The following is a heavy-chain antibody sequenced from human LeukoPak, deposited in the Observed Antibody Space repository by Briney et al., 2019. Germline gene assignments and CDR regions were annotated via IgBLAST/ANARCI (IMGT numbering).Heavy chain of an antibody. CDR1: GFTFSGSA. D-gene: IGHD6-19*01. Sequence: PGGSLRLSCAVSGFTFSGSAMHWVRQASGKGLEWVGRIRSKANSYATAYAASVKGRFTISRDDSKNTAYLQMNSLKTEDTAVYYCTRHLSSGLEDWGQGTLVTVSS. J-gene: IGHJ4*02. CDR2: IRSKANSYAT. V-gene: IGHV3-73*01. CDR3: TRHLSSGLED.